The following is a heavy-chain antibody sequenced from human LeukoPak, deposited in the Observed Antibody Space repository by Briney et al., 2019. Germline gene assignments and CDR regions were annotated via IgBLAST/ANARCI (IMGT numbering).Heavy chain of an antibody. Sequence: ASVKVSCKASGYSFTSHAMNWVRQAPGQGLEWMGWINTNTGNPTYAQGFTGLVVFSLDTSVSTAYLQISSLKADDTAVYYCARGGWVRISGGDYWGQGTLVTVSS. CDR2: INTNTGNP. J-gene: IGHJ4*02. CDR1: GYSFTSHA. D-gene: IGHD5-12*01. V-gene: IGHV7-4-1*02. CDR3: ARGGWVRISGGDY.